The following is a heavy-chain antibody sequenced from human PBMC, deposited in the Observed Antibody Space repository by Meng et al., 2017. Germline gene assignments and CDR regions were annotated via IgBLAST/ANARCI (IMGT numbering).Heavy chain of an antibody. CDR3: ARDNGQWLVLDY. Sequence: SETLSLTCTVSGGSISSGSYYWSWIRQPAGKGLEWIGRIYTSGSTNYNPPLKSRVTISVDTSKNQFSLKLSSVTAADTAVYYCARDNGQWLVLDYWGQGTLVTVSS. V-gene: IGHV4-61*02. J-gene: IGHJ4*02. CDR2: IYTSGST. D-gene: IGHD6-19*01. CDR1: GGSISSGSYY.